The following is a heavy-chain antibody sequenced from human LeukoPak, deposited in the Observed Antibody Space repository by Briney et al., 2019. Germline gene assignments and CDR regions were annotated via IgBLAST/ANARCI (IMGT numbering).Heavy chain of an antibody. CDR1: NGSFSGYY. Sequence: SETLSLTCAVSNGSFSGYYWSWIRQPPGKGLEWIGEISHSGSTNYNPSLKSRVTISVDTSKNQFSLKLSSVTAADTAIYYCARDLHRGGDFQYWGQGTLVTVSS. V-gene: IGHV4-34*01. D-gene: IGHD2-21*01. CDR3: ARDLHRGGDFQY. CDR2: ISHSGST. J-gene: IGHJ4*02.